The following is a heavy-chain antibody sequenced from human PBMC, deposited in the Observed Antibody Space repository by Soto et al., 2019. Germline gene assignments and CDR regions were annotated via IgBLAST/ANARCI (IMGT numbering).Heavy chain of an antibody. V-gene: IGHV4-31*02. CDR3: ALALGPTTGLDY. Sequence: QVQLQESGPGLVKPSQTLSLTCSVSGASTVSHYHWTWIRQPPGKGPEWMGYIFNSGTTFYNPSLPSRLSISMDTSGNHFSLELRSVTAADTAVYYCALALGPTTGLDYWGQGTLVTVSS. CDR1: GASTVSHYH. CDR2: IFNSGTT. D-gene: IGHD1-26*01. J-gene: IGHJ4*02.